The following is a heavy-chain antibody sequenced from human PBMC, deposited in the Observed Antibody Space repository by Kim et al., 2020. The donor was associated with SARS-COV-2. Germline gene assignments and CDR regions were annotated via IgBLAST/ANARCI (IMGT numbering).Heavy chain of an antibody. V-gene: IGHV4-34*01. Sequence: SETLSLTCAVYGGSFSGYYWSWIRQPPGKGLEWIGEINHSGSTNYNPSLKSRVTISVDTSKNQFSLKLSSVTAADTAVYYCARGLRTGTTFSSYMDVWG. D-gene: IGHD1-7*01. CDR2: INHSGST. J-gene: IGHJ6*03. CDR3: ARGLRTGTTFSSYMDV. CDR1: GGSFSGYY.